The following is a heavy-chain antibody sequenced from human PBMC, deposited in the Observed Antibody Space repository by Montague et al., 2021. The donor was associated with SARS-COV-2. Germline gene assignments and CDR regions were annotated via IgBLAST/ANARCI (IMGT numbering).Heavy chain of an antibody. CDR3: ARETMTADAFDL. J-gene: IGHJ3*01. Sequence: SETLSLTCTVSGASVGSSAWGWIRQSPGKGLEWIGYFYSVGSTDYNPSLKSRAAISRDTSKNQLSLKVRSVTAADTAAYYCARETMTADAFDLWGQGTMVTVSS. V-gene: IGHV4-59*02. CDR1: GASVGSSA. D-gene: IGHD1-14*01. CDR2: FYSVGST.